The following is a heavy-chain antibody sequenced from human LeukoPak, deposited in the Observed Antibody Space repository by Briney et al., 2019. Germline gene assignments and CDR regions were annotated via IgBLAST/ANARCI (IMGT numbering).Heavy chain of an antibody. D-gene: IGHD1-26*01. CDR1: GFTFSSHW. CDR3: ARVPLSGSFAFDY. J-gene: IGHJ4*02. V-gene: IGHV3-74*01. Sequence: GGSLRLSCAASGFTFSSHWIHWVRQAPGKGQVWVSGINAHGTSTRYADSVKGRFTISRDNAKNTLYLHMNSLRAEDTAVYYCARVPLSGSFAFDYWGQGVLVTVSS. CDR2: INAHGTST.